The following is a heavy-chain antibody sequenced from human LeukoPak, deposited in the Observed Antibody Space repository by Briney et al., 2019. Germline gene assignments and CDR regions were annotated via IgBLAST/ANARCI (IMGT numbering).Heavy chain of an antibody. D-gene: IGHD4-11*01. CDR2: INPSGGST. CDR3: ARDPGNYGFDWFDP. Sequence: ASVKVSCKASGGTFSSYAISWVRQAPGQGLEWMGIINPSGGSTSYAQKFQGRVTMTRDTSTSTVYMELSSLRSEDTAVYYCARDPGNYGFDWFDPWGQGTLVTVSS. CDR1: GGTFSSYA. V-gene: IGHV1-46*01. J-gene: IGHJ5*02.